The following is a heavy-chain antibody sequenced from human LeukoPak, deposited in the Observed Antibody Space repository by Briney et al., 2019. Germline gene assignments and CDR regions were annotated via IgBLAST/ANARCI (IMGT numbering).Heavy chain of an antibody. CDR3: ARDLELRGGFDY. J-gene: IGHJ4*02. CDR1: GGSISSYY. CDR2: IYYSGST. V-gene: IGHV4-59*01. Sequence: PSETLSLTCTVSGGSISSYYWSWIRQPPGKGLEWIGYIYYSGSTNYNPSLKSRVTISVDTSKNQFSLELSSVTAADTAVYYCARDLELRGGFDYWGQGTLVTVSS. D-gene: IGHD1-7*01.